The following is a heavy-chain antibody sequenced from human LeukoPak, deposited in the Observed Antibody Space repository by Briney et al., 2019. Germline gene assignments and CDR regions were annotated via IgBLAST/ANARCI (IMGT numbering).Heavy chain of an antibody. CDR2: ISAYNGNT. V-gene: IGHV1-18*01. Sequence: EASVKVSCKASGHTFTSYGISWLRQAPGQGLEWMGWISAYNGNTNYAQKLQGRVTMTTDTSTSTAYMELRSLRSDNTAVYYCARAVGGSCYDFWGQGTLVTVSS. D-gene: IGHD2-15*01. CDR1: GHTFTSYG. J-gene: IGHJ4*02. CDR3: ARAVGGSCYDF.